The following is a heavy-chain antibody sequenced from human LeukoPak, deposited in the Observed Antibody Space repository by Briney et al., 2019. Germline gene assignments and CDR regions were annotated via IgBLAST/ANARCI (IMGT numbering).Heavy chain of an antibody. Sequence: SQTLSLTCAISGDSVSSNSGAWNWIRQSPSRGLEWLGRTYYRSKWYNDYAVSVKSRITINPDISKNQFSLQLNSVTPEDTAVYYCARDHGSSWYTWFDPWGQGTLVTVSS. V-gene: IGHV6-1*01. CDR2: TYYRSKWYN. J-gene: IGHJ5*02. CDR1: GDSVSSNSGA. D-gene: IGHD6-13*01. CDR3: ARDHGSSWYTWFDP.